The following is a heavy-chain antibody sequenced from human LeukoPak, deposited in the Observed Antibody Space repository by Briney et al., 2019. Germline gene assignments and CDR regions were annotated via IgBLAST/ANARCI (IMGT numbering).Heavy chain of an antibody. Sequence: PGGSLRLSCAASGFTFDDYAMHWVRQAPGKGLEWVSSISSSSSYIYYADSVKGRFTISRDNAKNSLYLQMNSLRAEDTAVYYCARDVPRKYSGYDTGYDYWGQGTLVTVSS. J-gene: IGHJ4*02. CDR3: ARDVPRKYSGYDTGYDY. D-gene: IGHD5-12*01. CDR2: ISSSSSYI. CDR1: GFTFDDYA. V-gene: IGHV3-21*01.